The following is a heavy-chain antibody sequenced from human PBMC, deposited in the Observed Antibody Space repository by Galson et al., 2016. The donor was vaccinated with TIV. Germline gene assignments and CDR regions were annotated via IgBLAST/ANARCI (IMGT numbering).Heavy chain of an antibody. CDR2: TNAGNGDT. J-gene: IGHJ4*02. Sequence: SVKVSCKASGYTFSSYAMHWVRQAPGQGLEWMGWTNAGNGDTKYSQKFQGRVTITRDTSASTVYMELSSLRSEDTAVYYCASSGYSSSGCTFDYWGQGALVTVSS. CDR3: ASSGYSSSGCTFDY. CDR1: GYTFSSYA. V-gene: IGHV1-3*01. D-gene: IGHD6-13*01.